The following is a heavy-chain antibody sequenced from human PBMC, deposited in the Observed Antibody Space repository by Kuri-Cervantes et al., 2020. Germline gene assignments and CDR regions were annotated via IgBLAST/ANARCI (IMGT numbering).Heavy chain of an antibody. Sequence: GESLKISCAASGFTFSSYAMHWVRQAPGKGLEWVAVISYDGSNKYYADSVKGRFTISRDNSKNTLYLQMNSLRSEDTAVYYCARSEMVAATLLDYWGQGTLVTVSS. CDR3: ARSEMVAATLLDY. J-gene: IGHJ4*02. V-gene: IGHV3-30-3*01. CDR2: ISYDGSNK. CDR1: GFTFSSYA. D-gene: IGHD2-15*01.